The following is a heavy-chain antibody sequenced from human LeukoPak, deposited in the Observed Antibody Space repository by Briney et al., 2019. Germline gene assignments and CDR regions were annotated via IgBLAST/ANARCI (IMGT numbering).Heavy chain of an antibody. CDR3: ARDRRLYYYGSGIKTT. CDR1: GFTFTSYS. V-gene: IGHV3-21*01. Sequence: GGSLRLSCAASGFTFTSYSMNCVRQAPGRGLEWVSSISSSISYIYYADSVKGRFTIYRDNAKNTLYLQMNSLRAEDTAVYYCARDRRLYYYGSGIKTTWGQGTLVTVSS. D-gene: IGHD3-10*01. J-gene: IGHJ4*02. CDR2: ISSSISYI.